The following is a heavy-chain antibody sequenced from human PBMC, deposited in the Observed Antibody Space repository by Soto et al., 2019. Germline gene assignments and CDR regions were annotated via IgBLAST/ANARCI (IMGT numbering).Heavy chain of an antibody. J-gene: IGHJ4*02. Sequence: EVHLLESGGALVQPGGSLRLSCAASGFTFTRYAMSWVRQAPGKGLEWVSSISASGGGTYYADSVKGRFTISRDNSRNTLSLQMNRLRVEDTAIYYCAKDGYCGGDCYSEDHWGQGTLVTVSS. D-gene: IGHD2-21*01. CDR1: GFTFTRYA. CDR2: ISASGGGT. CDR3: AKDGYCGGDCYSEDH. V-gene: IGHV3-23*01.